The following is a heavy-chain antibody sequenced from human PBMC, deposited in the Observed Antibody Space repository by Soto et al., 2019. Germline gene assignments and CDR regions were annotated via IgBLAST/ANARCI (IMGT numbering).Heavy chain of an antibody. CDR2: IDYSGST. D-gene: IGHD3-22*01. V-gene: IGHV4-61*01. J-gene: IGHJ5*02. CDR3: ARVGYHSSDYLSKWFDP. Sequence: SETLCLTCTVSGDSVRSGIYYWSWIRQPPGKRLELIGFIDYSGSTNHNPSLKSRVTISIDTSKNQFSLKLKSVTAADTAVYYCARVGYHSSDYLSKWFDPWGQGTLVT. CDR1: GDSVRSGIYY.